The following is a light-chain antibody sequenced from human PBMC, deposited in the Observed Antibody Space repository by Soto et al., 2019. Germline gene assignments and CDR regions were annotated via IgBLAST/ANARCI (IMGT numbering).Light chain of an antibody. Sequence: EVVLTQSPGTLSLSPGERATLSCRASQTVSGSYLAWYQQKPGQDPRLLIYGASSRATGIPDRFSGSGSGTDFTLTINRLEPDDFAVYYCKQFGSSSWTFGQGTKVEIK. V-gene: IGKV3-20*01. CDR2: GAS. J-gene: IGKJ1*01. CDR1: QTVSGSY. CDR3: KQFGSSSWT.